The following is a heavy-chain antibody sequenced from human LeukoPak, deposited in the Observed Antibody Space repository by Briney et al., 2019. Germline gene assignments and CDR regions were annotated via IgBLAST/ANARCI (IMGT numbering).Heavy chain of an antibody. CDR2: INHSGST. CDR3: ASCSGRGAYYYYGMDV. CDR1: GXSFSGYY. V-gene: IGHV4-34*01. Sequence: PSETLSLTCAVYGXSFSGYYWSWIRQPPGKGLEWIGEINHSGSTNYNPSLKSRVTISVDTSKNQFSLKLSSVTAADTAVYYCASCSGRGAYYYYGMDVWGQGTTVTVSS. J-gene: IGHJ6*02. D-gene: IGHD2-8*02.